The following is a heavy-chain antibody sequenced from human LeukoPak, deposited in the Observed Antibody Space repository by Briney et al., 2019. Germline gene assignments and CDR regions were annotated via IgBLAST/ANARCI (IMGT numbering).Heavy chain of an antibody. V-gene: IGHV1-8*01. CDR2: MNPNSGNT. Sequence: ASVKVSCKASGYTFTSYDINWVRQATGQGPEWMGSMNPNSGNTGYAQKFQGRVTITRNTSISTAYMELSSLRSEDTAVYYCARGRLEGGYYGSGSYRYYFDYWGQGTLVTVSS. CDR1: GYTFTSYD. J-gene: IGHJ4*02. CDR3: ARGRLEGGYYGSGSYRYYFDY. D-gene: IGHD3-10*01.